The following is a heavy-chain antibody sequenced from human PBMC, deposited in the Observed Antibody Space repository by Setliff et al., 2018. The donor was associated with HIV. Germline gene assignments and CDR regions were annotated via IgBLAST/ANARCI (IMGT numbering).Heavy chain of an antibody. Sequence: SETLSLTCNVSGGYVSSKSYYWAWIRQPPGKGLEWIGTMYYSGNTYYSTSLKSRVTITADSSKNQLSLKLTSVTAADTAVYYCARGLNSYGSGSYLPLGYWGQGTLVTVSS. CDR3: ARGLNSYGSGSYLPLGY. V-gene: IGHV4-39*01. J-gene: IGHJ4*02. D-gene: IGHD3-10*01. CDR1: GGYVSSKSYY. CDR2: MYYSGNT.